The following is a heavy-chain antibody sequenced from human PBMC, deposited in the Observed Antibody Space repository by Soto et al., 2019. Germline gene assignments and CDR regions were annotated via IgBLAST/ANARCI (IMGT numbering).Heavy chain of an antibody. Sequence: GGSLRLSCAASGFTFNNFAMHWVRQAPGKGLEWVAVISYDGGDKYYADSVKGRFAISRDNSKSTLYLQMNGLRAEDTAVYYCARDLSTGAADYYFDYWNQGALVTV. D-gene: IGHD6-13*01. CDR1: GFTFNNFA. CDR3: ARDLSTGAADYYFDY. CDR2: ISYDGGDK. J-gene: IGHJ4*02. V-gene: IGHV3-30*03.